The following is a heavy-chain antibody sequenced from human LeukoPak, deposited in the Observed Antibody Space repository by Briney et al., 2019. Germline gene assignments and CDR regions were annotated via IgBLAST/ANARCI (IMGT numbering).Heavy chain of an antibody. V-gene: IGHV1-69*13. CDR1: GGTFSSYA. D-gene: IGHD2-2*01. CDR2: IIPIFGTA. J-gene: IGHJ3*02. CDR3: ARDRDVVVPAARVVFAFDI. Sequence: SVKVSCKASGGTFSSYAISWVRQAPGQGLEWMGGIIPIFGTANYAQKFQGRVTITADESTSTAYMELSSLRSEDTAVYYCARDRDVVVPAARVVFAFDIWGQGTMVTVSS.